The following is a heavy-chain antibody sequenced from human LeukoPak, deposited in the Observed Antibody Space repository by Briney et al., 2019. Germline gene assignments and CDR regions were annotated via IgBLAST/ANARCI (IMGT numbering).Heavy chain of an antibody. CDR2: IYSGGST. CDR3: ARSPIAALHIFDP. J-gene: IGHJ5*02. V-gene: IGHV3-53*01. CDR1: GFTVSSNY. Sequence: PGRSLRLSCAASGFTVSSNYMSWVRQAPGKGLEWVSVIYSGGSTYYADSVKGRFTISRDNSKNTLYLQMNSLRAEDTAVYYCARSPIAALHIFDPWGQGTLVTVSS. D-gene: IGHD6-6*01.